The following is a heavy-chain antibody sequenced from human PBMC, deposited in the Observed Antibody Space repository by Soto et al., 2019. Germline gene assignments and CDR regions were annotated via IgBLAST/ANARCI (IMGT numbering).Heavy chain of an antibody. V-gene: IGHV1-3*01. CDR1: GYTFTSYA. CDR3: ARGYPPSVDFWSGYYKYYFDY. CDR2: INAGNGNT. Sequence: GASVKVSCKASGYTFTSYAMHWVRQAPGQRLEWMGWINAGNGNTKYSQKFQGRVTITRDTSASTAYMELSSLRSEDTAVYYCARGYPPSVDFWSGYYKYYFDYWGQGTLVTVSS. D-gene: IGHD3-3*01. J-gene: IGHJ4*02.